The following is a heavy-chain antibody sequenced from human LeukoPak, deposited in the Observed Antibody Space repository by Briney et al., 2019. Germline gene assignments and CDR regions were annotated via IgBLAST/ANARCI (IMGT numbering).Heavy chain of an antibody. CDR3: ARGKTCSGGSCCPYYFDY. V-gene: IGHV4-34*01. CDR2: INHSGST. D-gene: IGHD2-15*01. J-gene: IGHJ4*02. CDR1: GGSFSGYY. Sequence: PSETLSLTCAVYGGSFSGYYWSWLRQPPGKGLEWIGEINHSGSTNYNPSLKSRVTISVDTSKNQFSLKLSSVTAADTAVYYCARGKTCSGGSCCPYYFDYWGQGTLVTVSS.